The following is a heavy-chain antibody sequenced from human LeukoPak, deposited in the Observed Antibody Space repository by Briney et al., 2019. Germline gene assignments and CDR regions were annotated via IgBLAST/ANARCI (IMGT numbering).Heavy chain of an antibody. CDR1: GFTFSSYG. Sequence: GGSLRLSCAASGFTFSSYGMHWVRQAPGKGLEWVAVISYDGSNKYYADSVKGRFTISRDNSKNTLYLQMNSLRAEDTAVYYCAKGGDYYDSSGYYQSPHYFGYWGQGTLVTVSS. CDR3: AKGGDYYDSSGYYQSPHYFGY. J-gene: IGHJ4*02. D-gene: IGHD3-22*01. V-gene: IGHV3-30*18. CDR2: ISYDGSNK.